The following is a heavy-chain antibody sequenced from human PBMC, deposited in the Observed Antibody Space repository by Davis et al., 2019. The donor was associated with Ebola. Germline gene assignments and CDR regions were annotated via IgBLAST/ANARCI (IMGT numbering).Heavy chain of an antibody. CDR1: GGTFSSYA. CDR3: ASQRRLYCSSTSCYPSNWFDP. J-gene: IGHJ5*02. D-gene: IGHD2-2*01. Sequence: SVKVSCKASGGTFSSYAISWVRQAPGQGLEWMGGIIPIFGTANYAQKFQGRVTITADESTSTAYMELSSLRSEDTAVYYCASQRRLYCSSTSCYPSNWFDPWGQGTLVTVSS. V-gene: IGHV1-69*13. CDR2: IIPIFGTA.